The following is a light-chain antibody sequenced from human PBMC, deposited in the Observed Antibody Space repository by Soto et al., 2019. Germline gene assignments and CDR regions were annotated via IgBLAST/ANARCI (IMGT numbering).Light chain of an antibody. J-gene: IGKJ5*01. CDR1: QSLLHSNGYNY. V-gene: IGKV3-15*01. CDR3: PQHNQWPIT. Sequence: EIVVSQYPLSLPVPPGEPSSISCRSSQSLLHSNGYNYLDWYQQKPGQAPRLLIYDASTRATGISARFSGSGSGTEFTLTINSLQSEDSAVYNCPQHNQWPITFGQGTLLE. CDR2: DAS.